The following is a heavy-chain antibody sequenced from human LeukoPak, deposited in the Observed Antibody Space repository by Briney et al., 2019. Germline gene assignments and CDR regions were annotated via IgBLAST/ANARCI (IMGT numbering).Heavy chain of an antibody. J-gene: IGHJ5*02. CDR3: ARDHSMDYGNWFDP. V-gene: IGHV3-23*01. D-gene: IGHD4-17*01. CDR1: GFTFSSFA. Sequence: GGSLRLSCAASGFTFSSFAMSWVRRAPGKGLEWVSSISGSGGATYYADSVKGRFTISRDNSENTLYLQIYSLRADDAAVYYCARDHSMDYGNWFDPWGQGTLVTVSS. CDR2: ISGSGGAT.